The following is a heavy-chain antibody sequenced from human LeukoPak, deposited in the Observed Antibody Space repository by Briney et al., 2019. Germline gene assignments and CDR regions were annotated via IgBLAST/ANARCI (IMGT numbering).Heavy chain of an antibody. Sequence: ASVKVSCKASGYTFTSYGISWVRQATGQGLEWMGWMNPNSGNTGYAQKFQGRVTITRNTSISTAYMELSSLRSEDTAVYYCARGPYSSGWYDYYYYYMDVWGKGTTVTVSS. CDR3: ARGPYSSGWYDYYYYYMDV. CDR2: MNPNSGNT. CDR1: GYTFTSYG. V-gene: IGHV1-8*03. J-gene: IGHJ6*03. D-gene: IGHD6-19*01.